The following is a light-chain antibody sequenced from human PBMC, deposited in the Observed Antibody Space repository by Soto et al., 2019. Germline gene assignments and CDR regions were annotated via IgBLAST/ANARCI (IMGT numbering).Light chain of an antibody. CDR2: GAS. J-gene: IGKJ4*01. CDR1: QSVTAN. CDR3: QQYNNWPPPN. Sequence: EIVMTQSPATLSVSPGESATLSCRASQSVTANLAWYQQKCGQAPRLLIYGASTRATGVPARFSGSGFGTEFTLTISSLQSEDFAVYYCQQYNNWPPPNFGGGTK. V-gene: IGKV3-15*01.